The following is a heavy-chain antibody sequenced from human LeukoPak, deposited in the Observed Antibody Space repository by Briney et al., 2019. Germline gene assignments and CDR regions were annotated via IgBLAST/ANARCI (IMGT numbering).Heavy chain of an antibody. Sequence: ASVKVSCKASGGTFSSYAISWVRQAPGQGLANYAQKFQGRVTITADKSTSTAYMELSSLRSEVTAVYYCARLDGGSLFDYWGQGTLVTVSS. V-gene: IGHV1-69*10. D-gene: IGHD1-26*01. CDR1: GGTFSSYA. J-gene: IGHJ4*02. CDR3: ARLDGGSLFDY.